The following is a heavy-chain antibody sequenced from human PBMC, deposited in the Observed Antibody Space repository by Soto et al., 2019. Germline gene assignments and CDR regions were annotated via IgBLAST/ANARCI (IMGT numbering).Heavy chain of an antibody. J-gene: IGHJ5*02. Sequence: GASVKVSCKASGYTFTSYGISWVRQAPGQGLEWMGWISAYNGNTNYAQKLQGRVTMTTDTSTSTAYMELRSLRSDDTAVYYCARDSCTNGVCSINWFDPWGQGTLVTVSS. V-gene: IGHV1-18*01. CDR3: ARDSCTNGVCSINWFDP. CDR2: ISAYNGNT. D-gene: IGHD2-8*01. CDR1: GYTFTSYG.